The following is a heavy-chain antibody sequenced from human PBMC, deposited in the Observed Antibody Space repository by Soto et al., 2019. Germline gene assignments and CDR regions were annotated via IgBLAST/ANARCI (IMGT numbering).Heavy chain of an antibody. Sequence: QVQLQESGPGLVKPSQTLSLTCTVSGGSISSGGYYWSWIRQHPGKGLEWIGYIYYSGSTYYNPSLKRRVTISVHPSKNQFSLKLSSVTAADTAVYYCASEEGGGYDHRWFDPWGQGTLVTVSS. CDR1: GGSISSGGYY. D-gene: IGHD5-12*01. J-gene: IGHJ5*02. CDR3: ASEEGGGYDHRWFDP. V-gene: IGHV4-31*03. CDR2: IYYSGST.